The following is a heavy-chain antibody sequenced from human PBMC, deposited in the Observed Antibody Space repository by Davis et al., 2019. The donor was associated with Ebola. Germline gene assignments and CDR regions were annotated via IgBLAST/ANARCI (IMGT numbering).Heavy chain of an antibody. Sequence: ESLKISCAASGFTFSAYSMNWVRQAPWQGLAWVSSISSSSSYIYYADSGKGRFTISRDNAKNSLYLQMNSLRAEDTAVYYCARDLGLEVGRYYYGMVVWGKGTTVTVSS. V-gene: IGHV3-21*01. CDR2: ISSSSSYI. CDR1: GFTFSAYS. J-gene: IGHJ6*04. CDR3: ARDLGLEVGRYYYGMVV. D-gene: IGHD1-26*01.